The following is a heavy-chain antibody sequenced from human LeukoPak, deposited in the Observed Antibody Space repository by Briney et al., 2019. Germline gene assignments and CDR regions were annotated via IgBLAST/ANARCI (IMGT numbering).Heavy chain of an antibody. CDR2: IKQDGSEK. J-gene: IGHJ6*03. V-gene: IGHV3-7*03. CDR3: ARGCNYYDSSGYGPNYYYYYMDV. Sequence: PGGSLRLSCAASGFTFSSYWMSWVRQAPGKGLEWVANIKQDGSEKYYVDSVKGRFTISRDNAKSSLYLQMNSLRAEDTALYYCARGCNYYDSSGYGPNYYYYYMDVWGKGTTVTVSS. CDR1: GFTFSSYW. D-gene: IGHD3-22*01.